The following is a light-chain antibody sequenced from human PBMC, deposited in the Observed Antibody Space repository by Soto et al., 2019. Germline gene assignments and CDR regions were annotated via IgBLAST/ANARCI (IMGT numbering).Light chain of an antibody. CDR2: DAS. J-gene: IGKJ1*01. CDR3: QQFNSYPPT. CDR1: QGISSA. Sequence: AIQLTQSPSSLSASVGDRVTITCRASQGISSALAWYQQKPGKAPKLLIYDASSLESGVPSRFSGSGSGTEFPLTINRLQPEDFATYYCQQFNSYPPTFGHGTKVEIK. V-gene: IGKV1-13*02.